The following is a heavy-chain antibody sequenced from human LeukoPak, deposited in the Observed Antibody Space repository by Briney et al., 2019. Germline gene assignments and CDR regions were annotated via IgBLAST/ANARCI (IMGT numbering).Heavy chain of an antibody. D-gene: IGHD4-17*01. CDR3: AKGPATVTTPGDAFDI. V-gene: IGHV3-23*01. CDR2: ISGSGGST. Sequence: GGSLRLSCAASGFTFSSYAMSWVRQAPGKGLEWVSAISGSGGSTYYADSVKGRFTISRDNSKNTLYLQMNSLRAEDTAVYYCAKGPATVTTPGDAFDIWGQGTMVTVSS. CDR1: GFTFSSYA. J-gene: IGHJ3*02.